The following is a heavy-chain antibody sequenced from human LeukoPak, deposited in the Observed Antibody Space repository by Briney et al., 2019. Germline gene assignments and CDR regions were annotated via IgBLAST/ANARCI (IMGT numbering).Heavy chain of an antibody. CDR3: ARITMVRGGKDY. V-gene: IGHV4-59*12. Sequence: SETLSLTCTVSGGSISSYYWSWIRQPPGKGLEWIGYIYYSGSTNYNPSLKSRVTISVGTSKNQFSLKLSSVTAADTAVYYCARITMVRGGKDYWGQGTLVTVSS. D-gene: IGHD3-10*01. CDR2: IYYSGST. CDR1: GGSISSYY. J-gene: IGHJ4*02.